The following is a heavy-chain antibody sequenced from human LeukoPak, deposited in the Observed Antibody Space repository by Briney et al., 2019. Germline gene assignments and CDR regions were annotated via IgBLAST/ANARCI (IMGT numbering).Heavy chain of an antibody. Sequence: GGSLRLSCAASGFTFSSYAMHWVRQAPGKGLEWVAFIHYDGSNNYYADSVKGRFTISRDNSKNTLYLQMNTLRANDTAVYYCAKDHGSSDWYYFDYWGQGTLVTVSS. CDR3: AKDHGSSDWYYFDY. V-gene: IGHV3-30*02. CDR1: GFTFSSYA. D-gene: IGHD6-13*01. CDR2: IHYDGSNN. J-gene: IGHJ4*02.